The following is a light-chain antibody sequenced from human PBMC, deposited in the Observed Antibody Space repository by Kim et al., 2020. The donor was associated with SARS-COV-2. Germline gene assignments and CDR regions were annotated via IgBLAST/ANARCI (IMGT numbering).Light chain of an antibody. V-gene: IGLV2-14*03. J-gene: IGLJ2*01. CDR3: SSFTSTKTVL. Sequence: QSALTQPASVSGSPGQSITISCTGTSSDVGGYKYVAWYQQHPGKAPKLMIFDVNNRPSGVSNRFSASKSGNTASLTISGLQAEDEADYYCSSFTSTKTVLFGGGTQLTVL. CDR1: SSDVGGYKY. CDR2: DVN.